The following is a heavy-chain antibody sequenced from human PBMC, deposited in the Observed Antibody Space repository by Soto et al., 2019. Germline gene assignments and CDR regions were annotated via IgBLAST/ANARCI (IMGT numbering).Heavy chain of an antibody. V-gene: IGHV3-53*01. J-gene: IGHJ4*02. CDR3: AKRRGAGGHFDY. CDR2: VSIGGST. CDR1: GSTVSSNY. Sequence: PGGSLRLSCAASGSTVSSNYMGWVRQGPGKGLEWVAVVSIGGSTHYADSVRGRFTISRDNSKNTLSLQMNSLTAEDTAVYFCAKRRGAGGHFDYWGQGALVTVSS. D-gene: IGHD2-15*01.